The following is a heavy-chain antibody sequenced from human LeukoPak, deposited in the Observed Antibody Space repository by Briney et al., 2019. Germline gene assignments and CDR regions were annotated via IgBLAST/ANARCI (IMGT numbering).Heavy chain of an antibody. CDR2: IYSGGST. J-gene: IGHJ3*02. CDR1: GFTVSSNY. D-gene: IGHD1-14*01. V-gene: IGHV3-66*01. CDR3: ARGPDRARAFDI. Sequence: GGSLRVSCAASGFTVSSNYMSWVRQAPGKGLEWVSVIYSGGSTYYADSVKGRFTISRDNSKNTLYLQMNSLRAEDTAVYYCARGPDRARAFDIWGQGTMVTVSS.